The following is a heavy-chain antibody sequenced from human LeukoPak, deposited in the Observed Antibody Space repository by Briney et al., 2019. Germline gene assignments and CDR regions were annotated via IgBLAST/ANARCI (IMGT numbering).Heavy chain of an antibody. D-gene: IGHD3-16*01. CDR2: IYPGDSDT. Sequence: KNGESLKISCEGSGYSFTSYWIGWVRQMPRKGLEWMGIIYPGDSDTRYSPSFQGQVTISADKSINTAYLQWSSLKASDTAMYYCARHESNYPLGYWGQGTLVTVSS. J-gene: IGHJ4*02. V-gene: IGHV5-51*01. CDR1: GYSFTSYW. CDR3: ARHESNYPLGY.